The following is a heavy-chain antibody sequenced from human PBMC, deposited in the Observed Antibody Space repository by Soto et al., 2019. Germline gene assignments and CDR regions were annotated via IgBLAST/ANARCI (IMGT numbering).Heavy chain of an antibody. Sequence: ASVKVSCKASGYDFTAYDINWVRQASGQGLEWMGWMNPINGATGSARRFQGRVSMTRNTATATAYLELTSLRSDDSAVYFCGRGPSPRAPAGGWYGMDVWGQGTTVTVSS. CDR3: GRGPSPRAPAGGWYGMDV. CDR1: GYDFTAYD. CDR2: MNPINGAT. J-gene: IGHJ6*02. D-gene: IGHD6-19*01. V-gene: IGHV1-8*02.